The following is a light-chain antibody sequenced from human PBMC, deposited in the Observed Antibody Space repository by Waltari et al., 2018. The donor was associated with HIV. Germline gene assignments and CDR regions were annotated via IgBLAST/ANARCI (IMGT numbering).Light chain of an antibody. CDR3: AAWDDSLAEPYVL. V-gene: IGLV1-44*01. Sequence: QSVLTQPPSVSGAPGQRVTISCSGTTSTIGTNSVNWYQQLPGTAPKLLIFSDNQRPSGVPDRCSGSKSGTSASLAISGLQSEDEGDYYCAAWDDSLAEPYVLFGGGTRLTVL. CDR1: TSTIGTNS. CDR2: SDN. J-gene: IGLJ2*01.